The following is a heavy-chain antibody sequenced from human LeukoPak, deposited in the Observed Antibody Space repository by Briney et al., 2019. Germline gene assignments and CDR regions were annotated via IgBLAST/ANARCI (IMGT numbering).Heavy chain of an antibody. D-gene: IGHD3-10*01. Sequence: GGSLRLSCAASGFTFSSYSMNWVRQAPGKGLEWVSSISSSSSYIYYADSVKGRFTISRDNAKNSLYLQMNSLRTEDTAVYYCARERAWFGENDAFDIWGRGTMVTVS. CDR2: ISSSSSYI. J-gene: IGHJ3*02. CDR1: GFTFSSYS. V-gene: IGHV3-21*01. CDR3: ARERAWFGENDAFDI.